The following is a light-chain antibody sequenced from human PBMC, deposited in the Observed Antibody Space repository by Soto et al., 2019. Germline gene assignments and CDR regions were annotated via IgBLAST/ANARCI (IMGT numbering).Light chain of an antibody. J-gene: IGLJ1*01. CDR3: SSYTTTNTLV. CDR1: SSDVGAYRY. Sequence: QSVLTQPASVSGSPGQSITISCTGTSSDVGAYRYVSWYQQHPGKAPKLIIYEVSNRPSGVSNRFSGSKSGNTASLTVSELQAEDEADYYCSSYTTTNTLVFGTGTKVTAL. V-gene: IGLV2-14*01. CDR2: EVS.